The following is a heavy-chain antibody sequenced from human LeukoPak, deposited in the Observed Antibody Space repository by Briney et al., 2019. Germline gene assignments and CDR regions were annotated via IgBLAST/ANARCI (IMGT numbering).Heavy chain of an antibody. CDR3: AREGRLTGDAFDI. D-gene: IGHD7-27*01. CDR2: IYSGGST. J-gene: IGHJ3*02. V-gene: IGHV3-53*01. Sequence: GGSLRLSCAASGFTVSSNYMSWVRQAPGKGLEWVSVIYSGGSTYSADSVKGRFTIYRDNAKNSLYLQMNSLRAEDTAVYYCAREGRLTGDAFDIWGQGTMVTVSS. CDR1: GFTVSSNY.